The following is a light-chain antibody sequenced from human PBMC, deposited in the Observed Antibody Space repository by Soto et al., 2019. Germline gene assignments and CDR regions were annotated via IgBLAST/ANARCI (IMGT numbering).Light chain of an antibody. V-gene: IGKV3-20*01. J-gene: IGKJ1*01. CDR3: QQYGSSRWT. CDR1: QSVSSSY. Sequence: EIVLTQSPGTLSLSPGERATLSCRASQSVSSSYLAWYQQKPGQAPRLLIYGASSRATGIPDRFSGSGSGTDFTLTISRLEREDFAVYYCQQYGSSRWTFGQGTKVELK. CDR2: GAS.